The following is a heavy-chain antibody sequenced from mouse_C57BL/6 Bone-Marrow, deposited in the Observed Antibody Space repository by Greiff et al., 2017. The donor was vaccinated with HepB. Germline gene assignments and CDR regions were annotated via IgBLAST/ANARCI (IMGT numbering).Heavy chain of an antibody. CDR3: ARGMDY. CDR1: GFTFSDYY. J-gene: IGHJ4*01. Sequence: EVMLVESEGGLVQPGSSMKLSCTASGFTFSDYYMAWVRQVPEKGLEWVANINYDGSSTYYLDSLKSRFIISRDNAKNILYLQMSSLKSEDTATYYCARGMDYWGQGTSVTVSS. V-gene: IGHV5-16*01. CDR2: INYDGSST.